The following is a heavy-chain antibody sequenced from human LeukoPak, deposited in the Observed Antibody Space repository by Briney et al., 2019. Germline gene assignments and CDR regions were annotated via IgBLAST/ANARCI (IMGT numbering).Heavy chain of an antibody. V-gene: IGHV3-21*01. CDR3: AKGSYVWGSYRSHFQH. D-gene: IGHD3-16*02. J-gene: IGHJ1*01. CDR2: ISSSSSYI. CDR1: GFTFSSYS. Sequence: PGGSLRLSCAASGFTFSSYSMNWVRQAPGKGLEWVSSISSSSSYIYYADSVKGRFTISRDNAKNSLYLQMNSLRAEDTAVYYCAKGSYVWGSYRSHFQHWGQGTLVTVSS.